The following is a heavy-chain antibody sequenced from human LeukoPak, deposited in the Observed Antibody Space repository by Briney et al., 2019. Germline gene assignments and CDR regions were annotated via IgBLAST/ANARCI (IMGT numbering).Heavy chain of an antibody. Sequence: PGGSLRLSCAASGFAFSSYGMHWVRQAPGKGLEWVAFIRYDGSNKYYADSVKSRFTISRDNSKNTLYLQMNSLRAEDTAVYYCAKDRDCSGGSCCFNYFYGMDVWGQGTTVTVSS. CDR1: GFAFSSYG. V-gene: IGHV3-30*02. CDR2: IRYDGSNK. J-gene: IGHJ6*02. D-gene: IGHD2-15*01. CDR3: AKDRDCSGGSCCFNYFYGMDV.